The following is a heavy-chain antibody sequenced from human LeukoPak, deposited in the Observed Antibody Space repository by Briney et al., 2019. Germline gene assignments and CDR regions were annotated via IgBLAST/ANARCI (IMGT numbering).Heavy chain of an antibody. D-gene: IGHD5-18*01. J-gene: IGHJ4*02. CDR2: INWNGGST. V-gene: IGHV3-20*04. Sequence: GGSLRLSCAASAFTFDDYGMSWVRQAPGKGLEWVSGINWNGGSTGYADSVKGRFTISRDNAKNSLYLQMNSLRAEDTAVYYCASYGGYSYGRNYWGQGTLVTVSS. CDR3: ASYGGYSYGRNY. CDR1: AFTFDDYG.